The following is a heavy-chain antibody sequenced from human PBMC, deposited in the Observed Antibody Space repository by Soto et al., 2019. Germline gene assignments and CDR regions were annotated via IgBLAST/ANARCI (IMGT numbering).Heavy chain of an antibody. D-gene: IGHD5-18*01. Sequence: QVQLVQSGAEVKNRGASVKVSCKAFGYRFTSYGIGWARQAPGQGLEWMGWINAYNGNTNYAQNFQGRVTQTTDTSTSTAYMELRSLRSNDTAVYYCAMVDGYGTASPQAVWGRGTTVTVSS. V-gene: IGHV1-18*01. CDR1: GYRFTSYG. CDR3: AMVDGYGTASPQAV. CDR2: INAYNGNT. J-gene: IGHJ6*02.